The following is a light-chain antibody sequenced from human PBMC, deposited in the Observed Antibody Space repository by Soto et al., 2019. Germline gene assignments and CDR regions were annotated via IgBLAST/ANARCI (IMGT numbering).Light chain of an antibody. J-gene: IGKJ3*01. CDR2: DGS. V-gene: IGKV3-11*01. Sequence: VAVSLSPGKRAIFSFRASQSSSGFVAWYQHKPRQPPQLLIYDGSTRAAGIPDRFIGSGSGTDFTLTIIFQAPDDLGDYYSHSRYHLFTFGAGTKVAIK. CDR3: HSRYHLFT. CDR1: QSSSGF.